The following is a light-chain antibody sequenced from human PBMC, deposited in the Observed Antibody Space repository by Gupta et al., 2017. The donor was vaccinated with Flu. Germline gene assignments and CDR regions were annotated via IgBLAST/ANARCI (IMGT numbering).Light chain of an antibody. CDR1: STDVGNYNF. J-gene: IGLJ2*01. V-gene: IGLV2-23*01. CDR3: CSDASRGSLV. Sequence: HSALPQPASVSGSPGQSITISCTGISTDVGNYNFVSWYQQHPGKAPKLLIYEGSKRPAGVSTRFSGSKSGKTASLTISGHQAEDEADYYGCSDASRGSLVFGGGTKLTVL. CDR2: EGS.